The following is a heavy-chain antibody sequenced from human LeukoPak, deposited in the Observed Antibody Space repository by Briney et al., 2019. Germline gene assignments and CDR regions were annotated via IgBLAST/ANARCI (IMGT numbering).Heavy chain of an antibody. CDR3: ARYALGWFGEG. V-gene: IGHV1-2*02. D-gene: IGHD3-10*01. CDR1: GYTFTCYY. Sequence: ASVKVSCKASGYTFTCYYMHWVRQAPGQGIEWMGWINPNSGGTNYAQKFQGRVTMTRDTSISTAYMELSRLRSDDTAVYYCARYALGWFGEGWGQGTLVTVSS. CDR2: INPNSGGT. J-gene: IGHJ4*02.